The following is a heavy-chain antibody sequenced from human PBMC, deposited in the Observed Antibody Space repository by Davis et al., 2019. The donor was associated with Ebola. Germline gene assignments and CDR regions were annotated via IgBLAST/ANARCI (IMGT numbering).Heavy chain of an antibody. Sequence: PSETLSLTCTVSGGSINSSYWSWIRQPPGKGLEWVSSISSSSTYTSYADSVKGRFAISRDNAKNSLYLQMNSLRAGDTAVYYCARAKYSGWGMDVWGQGTTVTVSS. D-gene: IGHD5-12*01. V-gene: IGHV3-21*01. CDR1: GGSINSSY. CDR3: ARAKYSGWGMDV. CDR2: ISSSSTYT. J-gene: IGHJ6*02.